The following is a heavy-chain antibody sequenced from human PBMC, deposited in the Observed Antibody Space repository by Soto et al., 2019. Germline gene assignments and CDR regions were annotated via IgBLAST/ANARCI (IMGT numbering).Heavy chain of an antibody. CDR1: GDSVASTSTA. D-gene: IGHD6-19*01. CDR2: TYYRSKWYS. V-gene: IGHV6-1*01. Sequence: SQTLSLTCVLSGDSVASTSTAWSWIRQSPSRGLEWLGRTYYRSKWYSDYAVSVKSRITINPDTSKNQFSLQLKSVTPEDTAVYYCARGSYYSGWVWGQGTLVTVSS. J-gene: IGHJ4*02. CDR3: ARGSYYSGWV.